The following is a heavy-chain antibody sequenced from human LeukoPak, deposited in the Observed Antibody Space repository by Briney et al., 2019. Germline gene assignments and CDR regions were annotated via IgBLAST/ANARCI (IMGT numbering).Heavy chain of an antibody. CDR2: INHSGST. J-gene: IGHJ6*03. Sequence: SETLSLTCTVSGGSISSSSYYWSWIRQPPGKGLEWIGEINHSGSTNYNPSLKSRVTISVDTSKNQFSLNLSSVTAADTAVYYCARVGYYPDYYMDVWGKGTTVTVSS. CDR1: GGSISSSSYY. V-gene: IGHV4-39*07. CDR3: ARVGYYPDYYMDV. D-gene: IGHD3-10*01.